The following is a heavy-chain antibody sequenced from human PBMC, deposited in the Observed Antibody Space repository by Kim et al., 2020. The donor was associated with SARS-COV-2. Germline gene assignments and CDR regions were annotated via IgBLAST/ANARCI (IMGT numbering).Heavy chain of an antibody. CDR3: AAGSGSYYSGVDY. V-gene: IGHV3-30*01. J-gene: IGHJ4*02. D-gene: IGHD1-26*01. Sequence: YADSVKGRFTISRDNSKNTLYLQMNSLRAEDTAVYYCAAGSGSYYSGVDYWGQGTLVTVSS.